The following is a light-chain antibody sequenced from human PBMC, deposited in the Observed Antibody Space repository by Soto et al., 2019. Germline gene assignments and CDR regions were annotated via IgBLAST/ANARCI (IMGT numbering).Light chain of an antibody. CDR3: QQLNSYLIT. Sequence: DIQMTQSPSSLSASVGDRVTINCRASQGISKYLAWYQQKPGKVPKLLIYAAVVLQSGVPSRFSGSGSGTEFTLTISSLQPEDFATYYCQQLNSYLITFGQGTRLEIK. CDR2: AAV. J-gene: IGKJ5*01. V-gene: IGKV1-27*01. CDR1: QGISKY.